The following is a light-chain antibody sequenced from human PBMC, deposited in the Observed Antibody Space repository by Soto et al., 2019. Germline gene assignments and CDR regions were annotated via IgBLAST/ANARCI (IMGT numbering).Light chain of an antibody. CDR2: KAS. V-gene: IGKV1-5*03. J-gene: IGKJ1*01. Sequence: DIQMTQSPSTLSASVGDRVTNTCRASQSISSWLAWYQQKPGKAPKLLIYKASSLESGVPSRFSGSGSGTEFTLTISSLQPEDFATYYCQQVNSYPRAFGQGTKVDI. CDR1: QSISSW. CDR3: QQVNSYPRA.